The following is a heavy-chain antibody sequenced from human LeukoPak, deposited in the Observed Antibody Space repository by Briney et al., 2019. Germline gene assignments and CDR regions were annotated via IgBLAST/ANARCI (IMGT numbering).Heavy chain of an antibody. Sequence: GGSLRLSCAASGFTFSSYWMSWVRQAPGKGLEWVANIKQDGSEKYYVDSVKGRFTISRDNAKNSLYLQMNSLRAEDTAVYYCARDRLLSQYSYACDYWGQGTLVTVSS. CDR1: GFTFSSYW. V-gene: IGHV3-7*01. D-gene: IGHD5-18*01. CDR3: ARDRLLSQYSYACDY. CDR2: IKQDGSEK. J-gene: IGHJ4*02.